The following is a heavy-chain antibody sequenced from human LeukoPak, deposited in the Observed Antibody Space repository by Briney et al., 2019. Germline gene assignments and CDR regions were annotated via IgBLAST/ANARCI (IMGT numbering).Heavy chain of an antibody. V-gene: IGHV4-59*08. D-gene: IGHD6-13*01. J-gene: IGHJ5*02. CDR3: AGLFSSSWYDNWFDP. CDR2: IYYSGST. CDR1: GGSISSYY. Sequence: SETLSLTCTVSGGSISSYYWSWTRQPPGKGLEWIGYIYYSGSTNYNPSLKSRVTISVDTSKNQFSLKLSSVTAADTAVYYCAGLFSSSWYDNWFDPRGQGTLVTVSS.